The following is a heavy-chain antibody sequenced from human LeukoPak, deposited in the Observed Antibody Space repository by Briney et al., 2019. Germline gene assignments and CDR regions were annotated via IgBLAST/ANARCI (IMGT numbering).Heavy chain of an antibody. CDR2: INPNSGGT. J-gene: IGHJ5*02. Sequence: GASVKVSCKASGYTFTGYYMHWVRQAPGQGLEWMGWINPNSGGTNYAQKFQGRVTMTRDTSISTAYMELSRLRSDDTAVYYCARGETDSSGWPEPYNWFDPWGQGTLVTVSS. D-gene: IGHD6-19*01. CDR1: GYTFTGYY. CDR3: ARGETDSSGWPEPYNWFDP. V-gene: IGHV1-2*02.